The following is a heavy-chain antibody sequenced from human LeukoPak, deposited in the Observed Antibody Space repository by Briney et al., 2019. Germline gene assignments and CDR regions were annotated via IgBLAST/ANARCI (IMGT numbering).Heavy chain of an antibody. V-gene: IGHV1-69*13. CDR1: GGTFSSYA. J-gene: IGHJ6*04. CDR3: ASDRGYCGGDCPYYYYGMDV. Sequence: ASVKVSCKASGGTFSSYAINWVRQAPGQGLEWMGGIIPIFGTANYAQKFQGRVTITADESTSTAYMELSSLRSEDTAVYYCASDRGYCGGDCPYYYYGMDVWGKGTTVTVSS. CDR2: IIPIFGTA. D-gene: IGHD2-21*02.